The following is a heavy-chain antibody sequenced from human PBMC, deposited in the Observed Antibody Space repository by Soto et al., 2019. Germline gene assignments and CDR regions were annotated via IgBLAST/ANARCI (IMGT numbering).Heavy chain of an antibody. V-gene: IGHV4-30-4*01. CDR2: INYSGGT. D-gene: IGHD4-17*01. J-gene: IGHJ3*02. CDR1: GGSISSDDSY. CDR3: ATTPVLTHVEPFNI. Sequence: QVQLQESGPGLVKPSQTLSLTCTVSGGSISSDDSYWSWIRQSPGKGLEYIGYINYSGGTYYTPSLKSRIIISLDPSNNQFSRKLSSVTAADTAVYYCATTPVLTHVEPFNIWGQGTMLTVSS.